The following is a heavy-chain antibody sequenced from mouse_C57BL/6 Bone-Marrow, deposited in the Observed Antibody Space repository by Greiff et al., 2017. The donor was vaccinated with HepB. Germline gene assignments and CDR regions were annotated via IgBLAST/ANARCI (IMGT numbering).Heavy chain of an antibody. CDR2: IWSGGST. Sequence: QVQLKESGPGLVQPSQSLSITCTVSGFSLTSYGVHWVRQSPGKGLEWLGVIWSGGSTDYNAAFISRLSISKDNSKSQVFFKMNSLQADDTAIYYCARVRYWYFDVWGTGTTVTVSS. CDR3: ARVRYWYFDV. V-gene: IGHV2-2*01. D-gene: IGHD1-1*01. J-gene: IGHJ1*03. CDR1: GFSLTSYG.